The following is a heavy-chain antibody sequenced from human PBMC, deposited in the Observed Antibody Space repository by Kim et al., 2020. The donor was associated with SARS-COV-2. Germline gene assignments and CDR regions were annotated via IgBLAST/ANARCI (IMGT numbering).Heavy chain of an antibody. J-gene: IGHJ3*02. CDR2: A. V-gene: IGHV1-69*04. CDR3: ARGQQKEAFDI. Sequence: ANYAQRFQGRVTITADKSTSTAYMELGSLRSEDTAVYYCARGQQKEAFDIWGQGTMVTVSS. D-gene: IGHD6-13*01.